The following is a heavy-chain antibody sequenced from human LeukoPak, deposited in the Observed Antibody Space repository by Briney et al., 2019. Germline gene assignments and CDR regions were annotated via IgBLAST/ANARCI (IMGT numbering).Heavy chain of an antibody. J-gene: IGHJ4*02. CDR3: ARDSRADSSGYYYSGY. CDR1: GGSVSSGSYY. V-gene: IGHV3-53*01. CDR2: IYSGGST. D-gene: IGHD3-22*01. Sequence: ETLSLTCTVSGGSVSSGSYYWSWVRQAPGKGLEWVSVIYSGGSTYYADSVKGRFTISRDNSKNTLYLQMNSLRAEDTAVYYCARDSRADSSGYYYSGYWGQGTLVTVSS.